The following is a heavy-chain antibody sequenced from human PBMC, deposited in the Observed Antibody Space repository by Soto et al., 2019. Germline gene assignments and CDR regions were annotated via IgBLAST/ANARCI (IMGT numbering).Heavy chain of an antibody. V-gene: IGHV4-34*01. J-gene: IGHJ4*02. D-gene: IGHD4-17*01. CDR1: GGSFSGYY. CDR2: INHSGST. Sequence: QVQLQQWGAGLLKPSETLSLTCAVYGGSFSGYYWSWIRQPPGKGLEWIGEINHSGSTNYNPSLKSRVTISVDTSKNQFSRKLSSVTAADTAVYYCARVPPPDYGDYVFDYWGQGTLVTVSS. CDR3: ARVPPPDYGDYVFDY.